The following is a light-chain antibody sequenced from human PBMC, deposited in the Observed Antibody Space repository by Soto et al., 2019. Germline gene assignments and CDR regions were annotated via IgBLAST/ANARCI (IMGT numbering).Light chain of an antibody. V-gene: IGLV2-14*01. CDR2: EVS. J-gene: IGLJ1*01. CDR1: SSDVGGYNY. Sequence: QSALTQPASVSGSPGQSITISCTGTSSDVGGYNYVSWYQQHPGKAPKLMIYEVSNRPSGVSNRFSGSKSGNTASLTISGLQAEDEADYYCSSYTSSSTLRVFGTGTRSPS. CDR3: SSYTSSSTLRV.